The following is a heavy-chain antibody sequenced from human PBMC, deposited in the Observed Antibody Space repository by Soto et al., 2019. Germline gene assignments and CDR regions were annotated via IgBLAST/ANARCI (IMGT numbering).Heavy chain of an antibody. Sequence: QVQLVESGGGVVQPGRSLRLSCAASGFTFSSYAMHWVRQAPGKGLEWVAVIWYDGSNKYYADSVKGRFTISRDNSKNTLYLQMNSLRAEDTAVYYCARGRYDNSGYYSTYFDYWGQGTLVTVSS. CDR2: IWYDGSNK. CDR3: ARGRYDNSGYYSTYFDY. CDR1: GFTFSSYA. J-gene: IGHJ4*02. D-gene: IGHD3-22*01. V-gene: IGHV3-33*01.